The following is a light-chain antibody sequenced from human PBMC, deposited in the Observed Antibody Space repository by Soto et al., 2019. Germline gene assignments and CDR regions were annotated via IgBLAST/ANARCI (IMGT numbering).Light chain of an antibody. V-gene: IGKV2-30*02. CDR2: EVS. CDR3: MQGTHWPWT. CDR1: QSLIHSDGNTY. Sequence: VMTQSPLSLPVTLGQPASISCRSSQSLIHSDGNTYLSWFQQRPGQSPRRLIYEVSDRDSGVPDRFTGSGSGTDFTLKISRVEAEDVGVYYCMQGTHWPWTFGQGTEVEIK. J-gene: IGKJ1*01.